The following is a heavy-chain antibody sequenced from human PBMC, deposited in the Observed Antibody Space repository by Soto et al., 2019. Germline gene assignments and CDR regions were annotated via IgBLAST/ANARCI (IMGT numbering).Heavy chain of an antibody. V-gene: IGHV3-30*03. Sequence: GGSLRLSCAASGFSFSYFGMHWVRQAPGKGLDWVALILSDGRNEYYADSVKGRFTISRDNSKNTLYLQMNNLRVEDTAMYYCARRPDAFDIWGQGTMVTVSS. CDR2: ILSDGRNE. J-gene: IGHJ3*02. CDR1: GFSFSYFG. CDR3: ARRPDAFDI.